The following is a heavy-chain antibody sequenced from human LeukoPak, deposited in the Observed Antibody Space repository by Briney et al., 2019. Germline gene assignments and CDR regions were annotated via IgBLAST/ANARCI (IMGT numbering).Heavy chain of an antibody. CDR2: IIPILGIA. CDR1: GGTFSSYA. CDR3: ARYAYSSRTDDY. Sequence: GASVKVSCKASGGTFSSYAISWVRQAPGQGLEWMGRIIPILGIANYAQKFQGRVTITADKSTSTAYMELSSLRSEDTAVYYCARYAYSSRTDDYWGQGTLVTVSS. J-gene: IGHJ4*02. V-gene: IGHV1-69*04. D-gene: IGHD6-13*01.